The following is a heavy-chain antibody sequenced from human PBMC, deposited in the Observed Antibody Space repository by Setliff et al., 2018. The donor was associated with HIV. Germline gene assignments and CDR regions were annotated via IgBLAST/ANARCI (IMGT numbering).Heavy chain of an antibody. CDR1: GGSFNGYS. V-gene: IGHV4-34*01. D-gene: IGHD3-10*01. J-gene: IGHJ4*02. Sequence: SETLSLTCAVYGGSFNGYSWTWIRQPPGKGLEWIGGINHSGSTYYNPSLKSRVTISIDTSNNQFSLKLNSVTAADTAMYYCARGRFHRLHRPYSGSGSLGIQYFDYWGQGTLVTVSS. CDR2: INHSGST. CDR3: ARGRFHRLHRPYSGSGSLGIQYFDY.